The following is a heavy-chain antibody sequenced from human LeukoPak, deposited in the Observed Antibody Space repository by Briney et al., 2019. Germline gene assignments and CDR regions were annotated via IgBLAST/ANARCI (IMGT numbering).Heavy chain of an antibody. D-gene: IGHD6-13*01. V-gene: IGHV3-7*01. Sequence: PGGSLRLSCVGSGFSFSNYWMSWVRQAPGKGLEWVANVKQDGSEQYYVDSVKGRFTISRDNAKNSLYLQMNSLRAEDTAVYYCAREGDSSSWYIFGWFDPWGQGTLVTVSS. CDR1: GFSFSNYW. CDR2: VKQDGSEQ. CDR3: AREGDSSSWYIFGWFDP. J-gene: IGHJ5*02.